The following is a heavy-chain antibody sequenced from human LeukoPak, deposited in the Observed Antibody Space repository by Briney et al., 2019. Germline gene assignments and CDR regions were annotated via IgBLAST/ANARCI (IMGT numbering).Heavy chain of an antibody. CDR3: ARGYAYSGYDFPYDY. CDR2: INPNSGGT. V-gene: IGHV1-2*04. D-gene: IGHD5-12*01. CDR1: GYTFTGYY. Sequence: ASVKVSCKASGYTFTGYYMHWVRQAPGQGLEWMGWINPNSGGTNYAQKFQGWVTMTRDTSISTAYMELSRLRSDDTAVYYCARGYAYSGYDFPYDYWGQGTLVTVSS. J-gene: IGHJ4*02.